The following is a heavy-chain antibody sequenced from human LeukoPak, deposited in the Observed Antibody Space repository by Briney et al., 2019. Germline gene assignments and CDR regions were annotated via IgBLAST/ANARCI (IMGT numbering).Heavy chain of an antibody. D-gene: IGHD3-10*01. CDR1: GDSITNHY. J-gene: IGHJ4*02. Sequence: MPSETLSLTCIVSGDSITNHYWSLIRRPPGKALEWIGYIYYSGSINYNPSLKSRVTISVDTSRNQFSMKLNSVTAADTAVYYCAGSGGLSNQGAVFDYWGQGTLVTVSS. CDR3: AGSGGLSNQGAVFDY. V-gene: IGHV4-59*11. CDR2: IYYSGSI.